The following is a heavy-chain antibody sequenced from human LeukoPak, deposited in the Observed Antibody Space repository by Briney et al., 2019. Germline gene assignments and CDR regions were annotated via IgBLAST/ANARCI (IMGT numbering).Heavy chain of an antibody. CDR3: ARGNFAFDI. V-gene: IGHV3-11*04. J-gene: IGHJ3*02. CDR2: ISTSGATT. D-gene: IGHD1-7*01. CDR1: GFSSSDYY. Sequence: PGGSLRLSCAASGFSSSDYYMSWIRQAPGKGLEWISYISTSGATTDYADSVKGRFTISRDNAKNSLYLQMNSLRAEDTAVYYCARGNFAFDIWGQGTMVIVSS.